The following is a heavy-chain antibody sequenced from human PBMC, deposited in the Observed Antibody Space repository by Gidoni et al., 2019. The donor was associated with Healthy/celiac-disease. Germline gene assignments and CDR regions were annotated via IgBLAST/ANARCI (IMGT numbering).Heavy chain of an antibody. CDR1: GGTFSSYA. Sequence: QVQLVQSGAAGKKPGSSVKVSCQASGGTFSSYAISRGRQAPGQGLEWMGGIIPIFGTANYAQKFQGRVTITADESTSTAYMELSSLRSEDTAVYYCARLGYGMDVWGQGTTVTVSS. CDR3: ARLGYGMDV. J-gene: IGHJ6*02. V-gene: IGHV1-69*01. CDR2: IIPIFGTA.